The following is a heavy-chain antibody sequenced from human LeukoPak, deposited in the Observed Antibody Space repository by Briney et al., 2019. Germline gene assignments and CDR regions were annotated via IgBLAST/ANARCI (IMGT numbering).Heavy chain of an antibody. D-gene: IGHD2-15*01. J-gene: IGHJ5*02. CDR3: ARDRYYCSGGSCYWDLFDP. CDR2: IYYSGST. CDR1: GGSISSYY. V-gene: IGHV4-59*12. Sequence: SETLSLTCTVSGGSISSYYWSWIRQPPGKGLEWIGYIYYSGSTYYNPSLKSRVTISVDTSKNQFSLKLSSVTAADTAVYYCARDRYYCSGGSCYWDLFDPWGQGTLVTVSS.